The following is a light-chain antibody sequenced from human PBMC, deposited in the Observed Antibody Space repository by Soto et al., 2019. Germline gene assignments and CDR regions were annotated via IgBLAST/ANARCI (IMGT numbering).Light chain of an antibody. J-gene: IGLJ1*01. Sequence: QAVVTQPASVSGSPGQSITISCTGTSSDVGGYNYVSWYQQHPGKAPKLMIYDVSNRHSGVSNRFSGSKSGNTASLTISGLQAEDEADYYCSSYTSSSLYVFGTGTKLTVL. CDR2: DVS. CDR3: SSYTSSSLYV. CDR1: SSDVGGYNY. V-gene: IGLV2-14*01.